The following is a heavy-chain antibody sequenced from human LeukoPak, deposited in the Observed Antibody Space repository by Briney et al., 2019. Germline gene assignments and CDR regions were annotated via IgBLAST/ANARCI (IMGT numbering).Heavy chain of an antibody. D-gene: IGHD2-15*01. CDR1: GFIFSSYS. CDR2: ITGSGGNT. V-gene: IGHV3-23*01. CDR3: ASRHCSGGGCYFAGADPFDY. Sequence: GGSLRLSCAASGFIFSSYSMSWVRQAPGKGLEWVSVITGSGGNTYYADSVKGRFTISKDNSKNTVYLQMSSLRVDDTAVYYCASRHCSGGGCYFAGADPFDYWGQGILVTVSS. J-gene: IGHJ4*02.